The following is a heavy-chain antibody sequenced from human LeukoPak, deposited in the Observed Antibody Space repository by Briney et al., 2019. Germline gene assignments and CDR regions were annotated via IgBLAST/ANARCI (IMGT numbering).Heavy chain of an antibody. CDR2: IIPIFGTA. Sequence: GASVKVSCKASGGTFSSYAISWVRQAPGQGLEWMGGIIPIFGTANYAQKFQGRVTITADKSTSTAYMELSSQRSEDTAVYYCARGYFYCSGGSCYPYYFDYWGQGTLVTVSS. CDR1: GGTFSSYA. CDR3: ARGYFYCSGGSCYPYYFDY. V-gene: IGHV1-69*06. D-gene: IGHD2-15*01. J-gene: IGHJ4*02.